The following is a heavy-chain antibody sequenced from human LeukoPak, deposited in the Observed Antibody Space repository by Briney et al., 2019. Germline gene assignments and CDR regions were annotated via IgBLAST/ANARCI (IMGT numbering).Heavy chain of an antibody. V-gene: IGHV3-30*02. Sequence: PGGSLRLSCAASGFNFRDYGMEWVRQAPGKGLEWVAFIRYDGSNKYYADSVKGRFTISRDNSKNTLYLQMNSLRAEDTAVYYCAKAHHAYSSGWSYFGYWGQGTLVTVSS. J-gene: IGHJ4*02. CDR2: IRYDGSNK. CDR1: GFNFRDYG. CDR3: AKAHHAYSSGWSYFGY. D-gene: IGHD6-19*01.